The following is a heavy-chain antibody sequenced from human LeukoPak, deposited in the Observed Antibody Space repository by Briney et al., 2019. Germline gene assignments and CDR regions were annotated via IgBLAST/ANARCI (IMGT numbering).Heavy chain of an antibody. Sequence: SETLSLTCTVSGGSISSYYWSWIRQPPGKGLEWIGYIYYSGSTNYNPSLKSRVTISVDTSKNQFSLKLSSVTAADTAVYYCARVPSRLWLTAFDYWGQGTLVTVSS. CDR1: GGSISSYY. CDR2: IYYSGST. V-gene: IGHV4-59*01. D-gene: IGHD6-19*01. CDR3: ARVPSRLWLTAFDY. J-gene: IGHJ4*02.